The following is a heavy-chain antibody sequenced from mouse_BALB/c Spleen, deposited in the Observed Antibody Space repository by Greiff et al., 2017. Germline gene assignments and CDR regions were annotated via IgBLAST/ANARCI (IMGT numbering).Heavy chain of an antibody. V-gene: IGHV3-2*02. Sequence: EVHLVESGPGLVKPTQSLSLTCTVTGYSITSDYAWNWIRQFPGNKLEWMGYISYSGSTSYNPSLKSRISITRDTSKNQFFLQLNSVTTEDTATYYCARGWLLPNWYFDVWGAGTTVTVSS. J-gene: IGHJ1*01. CDR3: ARGWLLPNWYFDV. CDR2: ISYSGST. D-gene: IGHD2-3*01. CDR1: GYSITSDYA.